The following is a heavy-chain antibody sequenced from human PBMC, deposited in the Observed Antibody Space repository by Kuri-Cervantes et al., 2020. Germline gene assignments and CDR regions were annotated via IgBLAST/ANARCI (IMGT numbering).Heavy chain of an antibody. Sequence: GESLKISCAASGFSVSSNYMSWVRQAPGKGLEWVSVIYSGGSTYYTDSVKGRFTISRDNAKNSLYLQMNSLRADDTAVYYCAREDGIAGATSAFDIWARGPL. D-gene: IGHD1-26*01. CDR1: GFSVSSNY. V-gene: IGHV3-66*01. CDR3: AREDGIAGATSAFDI. J-gene: IGHJ3*02. CDR2: IYSGGST.